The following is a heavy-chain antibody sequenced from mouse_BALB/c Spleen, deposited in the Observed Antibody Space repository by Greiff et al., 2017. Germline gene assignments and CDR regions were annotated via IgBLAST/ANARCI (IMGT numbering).Heavy chain of an antibody. J-gene: IGHJ3*01. CDR3: TRRYGNYAWFAY. CDR1: GYTFTSYY. CDR2: INPSNGGT. Sequence: VQLQQPGAELVKPGASVKLSCKASGYTFTSYYMYWVKQRPGQGLEWIGGINPSNGGTNFNEKFKSKATLTVDKSSSTAYMQLSSLTSEDSAVYYCTRRYGNYAWFAYWGQGTLVTVSA. D-gene: IGHD2-10*02. V-gene: IGHV1S81*02.